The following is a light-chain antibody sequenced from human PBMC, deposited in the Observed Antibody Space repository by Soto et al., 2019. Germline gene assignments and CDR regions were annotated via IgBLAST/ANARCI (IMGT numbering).Light chain of an antibody. J-gene: IGLJ2*01. V-gene: IGLV2-8*01. Sequence: QSALTQDPSASGSPGQSVTISCTGTSSDVGNYNYVSWYQQHPGKAPKLMIYEVTKRPSGVPDRFSGSKSGNTASLTVSGLQAEDVADYYCSSYAGSNNLLFGGGTKLTVL. CDR2: EVT. CDR3: SSYAGSNNLL. CDR1: SSDVGNYNY.